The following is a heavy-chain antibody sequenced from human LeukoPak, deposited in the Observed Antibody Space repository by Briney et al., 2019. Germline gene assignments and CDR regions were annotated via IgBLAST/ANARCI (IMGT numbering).Heavy chain of an antibody. D-gene: IGHD6-13*01. V-gene: IGHV4-34*01. CDR3: ARFPGIAAAGDY. CDR1: GGSFSGYN. J-gene: IGHJ4*02. CDR2: INHSGST. Sequence: SETLSLTCAVYGGSFSGYNWSWIRQPPRKGLEWIGEINHSGSTNYTPSLKSRFTISVDTSKNQFSLKLSSVTAADTAVYYCARFPGIAAAGDYWGQGTLVTVSS.